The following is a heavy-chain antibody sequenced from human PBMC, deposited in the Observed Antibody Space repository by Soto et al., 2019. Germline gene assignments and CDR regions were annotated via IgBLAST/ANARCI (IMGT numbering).Heavy chain of an antibody. J-gene: IGHJ3*02. Sequence: GGSLRLSCAASGFTFSSYGMHWVRQAPGKGLEWVAVIWYDGSNKYYADSVKGRFTISRDNSKNTLYLQMNSLRAEDTAVYYCAGLYDFWSGYPPVDDAFDIWGQGTMVTVSS. CDR1: GFTFSSYG. V-gene: IGHV3-33*01. CDR2: IWYDGSNK. D-gene: IGHD3-3*01. CDR3: AGLYDFWSGYPPVDDAFDI.